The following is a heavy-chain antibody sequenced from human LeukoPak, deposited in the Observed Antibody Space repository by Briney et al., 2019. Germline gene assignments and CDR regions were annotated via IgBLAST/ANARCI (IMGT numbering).Heavy chain of an antibody. CDR1: GFTFSNYA. D-gene: IGHD2-8*01. J-gene: IGHJ4*02. Sequence: PGGSLRLSCAASGFTFSNYAMSWVRQAPGKGLEWVSAISGSGGSTYYADSVKGRFTISRDNSKNTLYLQMNSLRAEDTAVYYCAKDIRVYAWRLDGDYWGQGTLVTVSS. V-gene: IGHV3-23*01. CDR2: ISGSGGST. CDR3: AKDIRVYAWRLDGDY.